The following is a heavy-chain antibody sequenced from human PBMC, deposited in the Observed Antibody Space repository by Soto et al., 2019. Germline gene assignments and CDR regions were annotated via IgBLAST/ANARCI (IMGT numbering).Heavy chain of an antibody. CDR1: GFTFSNYA. D-gene: IGHD6-13*01. V-gene: IGHV3-23*01. Sequence: VQLLESGGGLVQPGGSLRLSCAASGFTFSNYAMSWVRQAPGKGLEWVSSISGCGGSAYNADSVRGRFTISRDNSKNTLYLQMNSLRAEDTAVYYCAKGGLYISSSWYEGYWGQGTLVTVSS. CDR2: ISGCGGSA. CDR3: AKGGLYISSSWYEGY. J-gene: IGHJ4*02.